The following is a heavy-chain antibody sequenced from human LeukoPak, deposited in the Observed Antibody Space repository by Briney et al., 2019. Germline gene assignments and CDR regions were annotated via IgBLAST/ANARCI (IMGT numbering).Heavy chain of an antibody. Sequence: SVKVSCKASGGTFNSFAISWVRQGPGQGLEWVGRIIPLLGTPDYAQKFQGRVTITSDKYTGTAYIELSSLRSEDTAMYYCARMKYFDSTGYSHAEYFQHWGQGTLVIVSS. CDR2: IIPLLGTP. CDR1: GGTFNSFA. J-gene: IGHJ1*01. CDR3: ARMKYFDSTGYSHAEYFQH. V-gene: IGHV1-69*04. D-gene: IGHD3-22*01.